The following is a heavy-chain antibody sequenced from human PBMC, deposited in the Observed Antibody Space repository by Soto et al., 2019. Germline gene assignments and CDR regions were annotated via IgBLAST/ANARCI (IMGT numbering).Heavy chain of an antibody. CDR3: VKSFNIVVVTAIRPPDAFDI. CDR2: ISSNGGST. Sequence: GGSLRLSCSASGFTFSSYAMHWVRQAPGKGLEYVSAISSNGGSTYYADSVKGRFTISRDNSKNTLYLQMSSLRAEDTAVYYCVKSFNIVVVTAIRPPDAFDIWGQGTMVTVSS. J-gene: IGHJ3*02. D-gene: IGHD2-21*02. V-gene: IGHV3-64D*06. CDR1: GFTFSSYA.